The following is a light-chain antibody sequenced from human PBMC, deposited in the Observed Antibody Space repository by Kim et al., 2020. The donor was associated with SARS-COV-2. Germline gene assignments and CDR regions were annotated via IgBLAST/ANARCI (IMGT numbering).Light chain of an antibody. J-gene: IGKJ3*01. CDR1: QSISSY. V-gene: IGKV1-39*01. CDR2: AAS. Sequence: ASVGDRVTITCRASQSISSYLNWYQQKPGKAPKLLIYAASSLQSGVPSRFSGSGSGTDFTLTISSLQPEDFATYYCQQSYSTPFTFGPGTKVDIK. CDR3: QQSYSTPFT.